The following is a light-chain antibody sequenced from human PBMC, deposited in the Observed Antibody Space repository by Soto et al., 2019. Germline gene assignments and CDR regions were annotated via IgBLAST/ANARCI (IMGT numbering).Light chain of an antibody. CDR3: QEYGSART. J-gene: IGKJ1*01. CDR2: GAS. CDR1: QSVSSSSY. V-gene: IGKV3-20*01. Sequence: EIVLTQSPGTLSLSPGESATLSCRASQSVSSSSYLAWYQQKPGQAPRLLIYGASSRATGIPDRFSGSGSGIDFTLTIGRLEPEDSAVYYCQEYGSARTFGQGTKVEIK.